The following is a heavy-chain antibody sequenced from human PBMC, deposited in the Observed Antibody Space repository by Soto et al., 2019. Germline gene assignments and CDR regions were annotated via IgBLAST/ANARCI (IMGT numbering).Heavy chain of an antibody. CDR3: TIDVSGTYYSPYEY. CDR1: GFSVYVSG. D-gene: IGHD3-16*01. CDR2: IKTKGNGGTP. J-gene: IGHJ4*02. V-gene: IGHV3-15*07. Sequence: WWSIKLSCASSGFSVYVSGVAGVRKAQGKGLEWVGRIKTKGNGGTPDYAASVKGRFIISRDDSENTLFLQMNSLKIEDTAMNYCTIDVSGTYYSPYEYWGQGTLVTV.